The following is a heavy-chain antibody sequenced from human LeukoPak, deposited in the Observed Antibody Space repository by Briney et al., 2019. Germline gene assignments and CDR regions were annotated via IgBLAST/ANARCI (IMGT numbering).Heavy chain of an antibody. J-gene: IGHJ4*02. Sequence: SETLSLTCGASGASFFDYYWMWIRQSPGKGLEWIGEISHSGRTTYNPSLKSRITISEDTSNNTFSLRLTSVTAADTAVYFCSILGDTEASDTLPLDYWGQGTLVTVSS. CDR1: GASFFDYY. V-gene: IGHV4-34*01. CDR2: ISHSGRT. CDR3: SILGDTEASDTLPLDY. D-gene: IGHD1-26*01.